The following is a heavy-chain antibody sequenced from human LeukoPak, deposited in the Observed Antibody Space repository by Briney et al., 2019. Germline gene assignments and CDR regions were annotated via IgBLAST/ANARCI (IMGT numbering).Heavy chain of an antibody. CDR2: ISYDGSNK. V-gene: IGHV3-30*18. J-gene: IGHJ6*02. D-gene: IGHD2-15*01. CDR3: AKDQGWSRLDWGMDV. CDR1: GFTFSSYG. Sequence: GGSLRLSCAASGFTFSSYGMDWVRQAPGKGLEWVAVISYDGSNKYYADSVKGRFTISRDNAKNTLYLQMNSLRAEDTAVYYCAKDQGWSRLDWGMDVWGQGTTVTVSS.